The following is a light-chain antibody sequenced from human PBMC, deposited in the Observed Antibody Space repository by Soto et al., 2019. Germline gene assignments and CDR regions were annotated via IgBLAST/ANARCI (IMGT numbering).Light chain of an antibody. J-gene: IGKJ5*01. CDR1: QSVSSSS. Sequence: IVLTQSPGTLSLSPWERATLSCRASQSVSSSSLAWYQQKPGQAPRLLIYGASSRATGIPDRFSGSGSGTDFTLTISGLEPEDFAVYYCQQYGSSPETFGQGTRLEIK. V-gene: IGKV3-20*01. CDR2: GAS. CDR3: QQYGSSPET.